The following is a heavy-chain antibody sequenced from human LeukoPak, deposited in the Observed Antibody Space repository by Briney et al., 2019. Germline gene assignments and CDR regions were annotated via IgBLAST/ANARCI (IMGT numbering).Heavy chain of an antibody. CDR1: GFTFSSYW. V-gene: IGHV3-7*01. D-gene: IGHD4/OR15-4a*01. CDR3: AREVPGALNAFDI. Sequence: GGSLRLSCADSGFTFSSYWMSWVRQAPGKGLEWVANINQDGSEKYYVDSVKGRFTISRGNAKNSLYLQMNNLRAEDTALYYCAREVPGALNAFDIWGQGTMVTVSS. J-gene: IGHJ3*02. CDR2: INQDGSEK.